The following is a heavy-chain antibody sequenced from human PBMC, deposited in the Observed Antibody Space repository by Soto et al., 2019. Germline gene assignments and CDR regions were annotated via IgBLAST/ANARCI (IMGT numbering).Heavy chain of an antibody. Sequence: SETLSLTCTVSGGSISSGDYYWSWIRQPPGKGLEWIGYIYYSGSTYYKPSLKSRVTILVDTSKNQFSLKLSSVTAADTAVYYCASVYCSGGSCYWGGNWFDPWGQGTLVTVSS. CDR2: IYYSGST. D-gene: IGHD2-15*01. CDR1: GGSISSGDYY. J-gene: IGHJ5*02. CDR3: ASVYCSGGSCYWGGNWFDP. V-gene: IGHV4-30-4*01.